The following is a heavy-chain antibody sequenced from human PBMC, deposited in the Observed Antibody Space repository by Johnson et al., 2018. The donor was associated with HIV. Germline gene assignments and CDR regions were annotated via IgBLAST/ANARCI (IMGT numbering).Heavy chain of an antibody. D-gene: IGHD1-26*01. CDR2: ISYDGSNK. V-gene: IGHV3-30*04. Sequence: VQLVESGGGVVQPGRSLRLSCAASGFTFSSYAIHWVRQAPGTGLDWVAVISYDGSNKYYADSVKGRITISRDNSKYTVYLQMNSLRVEDTAVYYCARDRTGGSYPRAFDIWGQGTMVTVSS. CDR1: GFTFSSYA. CDR3: ARDRTGGSYPRAFDI. J-gene: IGHJ3*02.